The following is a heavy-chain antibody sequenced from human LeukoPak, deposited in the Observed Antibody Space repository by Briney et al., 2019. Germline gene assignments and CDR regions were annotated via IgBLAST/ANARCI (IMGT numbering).Heavy chain of an antibody. CDR1: GGSFSGYY. V-gene: IGHV4-34*01. J-gene: IGHJ4*02. CDR2: INHSGST. CDR3: ARGVGAVAGPY. Sequence: PSETLSLTCAVYGGSFSGYYWSWIRQPPGKGLEWIGEINHSGSTNYNPSLKSRVTISVDMSKNQFSLKLSSVTAADTAVYYCARGVGAVAGPYSGQGTLVTVSS. D-gene: IGHD6-19*01.